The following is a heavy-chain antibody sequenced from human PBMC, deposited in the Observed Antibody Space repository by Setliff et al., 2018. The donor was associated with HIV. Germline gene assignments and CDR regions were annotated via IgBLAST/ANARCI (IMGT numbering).Heavy chain of an antibody. Sequence: SETLSLTCAVSGGSISSSNWWSWVRQPPGKGLEWIGEIYHGGSTNYNPSLKSRVTISVDTSKNRFSLKLSSVTAADTAVYYCATCRHRPSNWFDPWGQGTVVTVSS. V-gene: IGHV4-4*02. J-gene: IGHJ5*02. CDR1: GGSISSSNW. CDR3: ATCRHRPSNWFDP. CDR2: IYHGGST.